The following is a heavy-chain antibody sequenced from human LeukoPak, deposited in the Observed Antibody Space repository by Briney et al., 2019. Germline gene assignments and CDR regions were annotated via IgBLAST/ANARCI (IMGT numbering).Heavy chain of an antibody. D-gene: IGHD3-16*01. CDR3: ARGGRFDY. V-gene: IGHV3-48*01. Sequence: GGSLRLSCAASGFTFSSYSMNWVRQAPGKGLEWVSYISSSSTIYYADSVKGRFTISRDNAKNSLYLQMNSLRAEDTAVYYCARGGRFDYWGQGTLVTVSS. CDR2: ISSSSTI. J-gene: IGHJ4*02. CDR1: GFTFSSYS.